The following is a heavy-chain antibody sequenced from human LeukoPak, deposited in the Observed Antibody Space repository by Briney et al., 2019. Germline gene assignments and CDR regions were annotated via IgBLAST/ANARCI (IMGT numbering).Heavy chain of an antibody. D-gene: IGHD3-22*01. CDR2: ISGSGVGT. J-gene: IGHJ4*02. Sequence: GSLRLSCAASGFTFSSYAMSWVRQAPGKGLEWVSAISGSGVGTYYADSVKGRFTISRDNSKNTLYLQMNSLRAEDTAVYYCAKGTTYYYDSSGYYYGPGFDYWGQGTLVTVSS. V-gene: IGHV3-23*01. CDR3: AKGTTYYYDSSGYYYGPGFDY. CDR1: GFTFSSYA.